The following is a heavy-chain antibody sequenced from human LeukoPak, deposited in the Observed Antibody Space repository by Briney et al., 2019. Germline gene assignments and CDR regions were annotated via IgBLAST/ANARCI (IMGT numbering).Heavy chain of an antibody. Sequence: GASVKVSCKASGGTFSSYVISWVRQAPGQGLEWMGRIIPIFGTTDSAQKFQGRVTITTDESTSTAYMGLSSLRSEDTAVYYCARVLLRLGNNWFDPWGQGTLVTVSS. D-gene: IGHD3-3*01. CDR3: ARVLLRLGNNWFDP. J-gene: IGHJ5*02. CDR1: GGTFSSYV. CDR2: IIPIFGTT. V-gene: IGHV1-69*05.